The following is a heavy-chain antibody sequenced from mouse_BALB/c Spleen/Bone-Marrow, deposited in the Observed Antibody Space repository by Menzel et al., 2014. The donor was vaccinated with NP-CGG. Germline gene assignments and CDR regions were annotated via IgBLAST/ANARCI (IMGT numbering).Heavy chain of an antibody. CDR2: ISTYYGDA. D-gene: IGHD3-2*01. J-gene: IGHJ4*01. Sequence: VKLVESGAELVRPGVSVKISCKGSGYTFTDYAMHWVKQSHAKSLEWIGVISTYYGDASYNQKFKGKATMTVDKSSSTAYMELARLTSEDSAIYYCARRADSSGYVDAMDYWGQGTSATVSS. CDR3: ARRADSSGYVDAMDY. CDR1: GYTFTDYA. V-gene: IGHV1S137*01.